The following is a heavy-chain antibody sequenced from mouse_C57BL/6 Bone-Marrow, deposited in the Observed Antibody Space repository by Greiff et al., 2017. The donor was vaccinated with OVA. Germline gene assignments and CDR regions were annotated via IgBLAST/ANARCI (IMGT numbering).Heavy chain of an antibody. CDR3: ARNWPWFAY. CDR2: ISGGGGNT. V-gene: IGHV5-9*01. Sequence: EVQLVESGGGLVKPGGSPKLSCAASGFTFSSYTMSWVRQTPEKRLEWVATISGGGGNTYYPDSVKGRFTISRDNAKNTLYLQMSSLRSEDTALYYCARNWPWFAYWGQGTLVTVSA. CDR1: GFTFSSYT. D-gene: IGHD4-1*01. J-gene: IGHJ3*01.